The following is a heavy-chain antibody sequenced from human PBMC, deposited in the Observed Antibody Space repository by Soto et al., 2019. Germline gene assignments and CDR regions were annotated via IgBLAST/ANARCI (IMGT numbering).Heavy chain of an antibody. CDR3: ARGDYYGEN. CDR1: GYTFTNYN. Sequence: ASVKVSCKASGYTFTNYNINWVRQATRQGLGCMGWMNPNSGNTGYEQKFQGRVTMTRNTSISTAYMELSSLRSEDTAVYFCARGDYYGENWGQGTRVTVSS. D-gene: IGHD3-10*01. V-gene: IGHV1-8*01. J-gene: IGHJ4*02. CDR2: MNPNSGNT.